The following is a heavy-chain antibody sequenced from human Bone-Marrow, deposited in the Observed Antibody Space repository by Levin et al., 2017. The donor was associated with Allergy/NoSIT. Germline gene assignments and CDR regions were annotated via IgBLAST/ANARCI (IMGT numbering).Heavy chain of an antibody. Sequence: KPSGPTLVKPTQTLTLTCTFSGFSLSTTGVGVGWIRQPPGKALEWLGIIYWNEDKYCSPSLKSRLTITKDTSKNQVVLTMTNMDPVDTATYYCAHRVPTQYCTGSSTCRAAFDIWGQGTMVTVSS. V-gene: IGHV2-5*01. CDR2: IYWNEDK. J-gene: IGHJ3*02. CDR1: GFSLSTTGVG. CDR3: AHRVPTQYCTGSSTCRAAFDI. D-gene: IGHD2-8*02.